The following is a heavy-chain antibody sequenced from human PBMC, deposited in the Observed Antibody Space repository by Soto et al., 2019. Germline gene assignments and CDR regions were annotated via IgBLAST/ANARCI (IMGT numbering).Heavy chain of an antibody. V-gene: IGHV3-23*01. D-gene: IGHD4-17*01. J-gene: IGHJ4*02. Sequence: EVQLLESGGGLVQPGGSLRLSCAASALAFSNYAVTWVRQAPGKGLEWVSSISGSGGITYYADSVKGRFTISRDNSKNTVYVQMNSLRVEDTAVYHCAKDPNGDYIGAFDYWGQGTLVTVSS. CDR2: ISGSGGIT. CDR1: ALAFSNYA. CDR3: AKDPNGDYIGAFDY.